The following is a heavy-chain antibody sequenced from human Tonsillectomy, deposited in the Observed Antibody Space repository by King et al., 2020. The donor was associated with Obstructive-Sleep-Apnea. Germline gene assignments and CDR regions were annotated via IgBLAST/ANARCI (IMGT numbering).Heavy chain of an antibody. V-gene: IGHV3-48*01. Sequence: VQLVESGGGLVQPGGSLRLSCASSGFTFSSYSMNWVRQAPGKGLEWGSYISSSSSTIYYADSVKGRFTISRDNAKNSLYLQMNSRRAEDTAVDYCARDPSSTLRIGYFQHWGQGTLVTVSS. D-gene: IGHD1-26*01. J-gene: IGHJ1*01. CDR2: ISSSSSTI. CDR1: GFTFSSYS. CDR3: ARDPSSTLRIGYFQH.